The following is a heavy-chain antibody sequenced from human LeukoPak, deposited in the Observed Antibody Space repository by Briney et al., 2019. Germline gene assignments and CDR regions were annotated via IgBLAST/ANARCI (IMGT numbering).Heavy chain of an antibody. CDR1: GGTFSSYA. CDR2: IIPIFGTA. D-gene: IGHD3-3*01. Sequence: SVKVSCKASGGTFSSYAISWVRQAPGQGLEWMGGIIPIFGTANYAQKFQGRVTITADESTSTAYMELSSLRSEDTAVYYCARDPPSLEWLLYRHDHVSYYGMDVWGQGTTVTVSS. J-gene: IGHJ6*02. V-gene: IGHV1-69*01. CDR3: ARDPPSLEWLLYRHDHVSYYGMDV.